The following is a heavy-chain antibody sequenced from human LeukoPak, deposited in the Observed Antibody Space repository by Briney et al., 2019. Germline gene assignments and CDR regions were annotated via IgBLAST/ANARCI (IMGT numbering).Heavy chain of an antibody. CDR2: INSDGSST. V-gene: IGHV3-74*01. J-gene: IGHJ6*02. D-gene: IGHD5-18*01. CDR1: GFTFSSYW. CDR3: ARERDTARYYYYGMDV. Sequence: PGGSLRLSCAASGFTFSSYWMHWVRQAPGKGLVWVSRINSDGSSTSYADSVKGRFTISRDNAKNTLYLQMNSLRAEDTAVYYCARERDTARYYYYGMDVWGQGTTVTVSS.